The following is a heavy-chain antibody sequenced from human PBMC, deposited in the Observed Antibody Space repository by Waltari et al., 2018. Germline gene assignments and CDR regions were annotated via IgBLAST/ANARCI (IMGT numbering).Heavy chain of an antibody. V-gene: IGHV3-7*01. CDR1: GFTFSSYW. J-gene: IGHJ4*02. D-gene: IGHD2-8*01. Sequence: EVQLVESGGGLVQPGGSLRLSCAASGFTFSSYWMSWVRQAPGKGLEWGANIKQDGSEKYYVDSVKGRFTISRDNAKNSLYLQMNSLRAEDTAVYYCARYYCTNGVCFPFDYWGQGTLVTVSS. CDR3: ARYYCTNGVCFPFDY. CDR2: IKQDGSEK.